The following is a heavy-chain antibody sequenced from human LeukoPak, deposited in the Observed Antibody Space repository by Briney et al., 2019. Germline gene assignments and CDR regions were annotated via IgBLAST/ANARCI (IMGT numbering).Heavy chain of an antibody. CDR2: IYTGGST. D-gene: IGHD3-10*01. CDR3: ASYAGFGEHWYFDL. CDR1: GGSISSYY. Sequence: SETLSLTCTVSGGSISSYYWSWIRQPAGKGLEWIGRIYTGGSTNYNPSLKSRVTMSVDTSKNQFSLKLSSVTAADTAVYYCASYAGFGEHWYFDLWGRGTLVTVSS. J-gene: IGHJ2*01. V-gene: IGHV4-4*07.